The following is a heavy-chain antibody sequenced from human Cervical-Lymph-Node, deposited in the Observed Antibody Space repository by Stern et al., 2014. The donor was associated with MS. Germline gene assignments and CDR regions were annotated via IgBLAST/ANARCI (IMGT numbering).Heavy chain of an antibody. CDR3: ARIEDNYGHMGEFDY. D-gene: IGHD5-18*01. CDR2: IFSNDAK. V-gene: IGHV2-26*01. Sequence: QITLKESGPLLVKPTETLTLTCTASGFSLSHARMGVSWIRQPPGKPLEWLANIFSNDAKFFSKFLQNRLTLSQGTSKNKYGLTMTNMDPVDTATYYCARIEDNYGHMGEFDYWGQGTLVTVSS. CDR1: GFSLSHARMG. J-gene: IGHJ4*02.